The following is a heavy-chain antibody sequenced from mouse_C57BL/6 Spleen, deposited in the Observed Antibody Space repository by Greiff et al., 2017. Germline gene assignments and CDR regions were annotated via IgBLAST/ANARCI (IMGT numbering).Heavy chain of an antibody. CDR2: IHPNSGST. CDR3: ARLDYGSSYEAHYYAMDY. V-gene: IGHV1-64*01. Sequence: VQLQQPGAELVKPGASVKLSCKASGYTFTSYWMHWVKQRPGQGLEWIGMIHPNSGSTNYNEKFKSKATLTVDKSSSTAYMQLSSLTSEDSAVYYCARLDYGSSYEAHYYAMDYWGQGTSVTVSS. CDR1: GYTFTSYW. J-gene: IGHJ4*01. D-gene: IGHD1-1*01.